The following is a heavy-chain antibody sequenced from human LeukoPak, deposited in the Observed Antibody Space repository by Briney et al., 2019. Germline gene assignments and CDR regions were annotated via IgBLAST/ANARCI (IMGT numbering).Heavy chain of an antibody. CDR3: ARRHQQLYYFDY. V-gene: IGHV4-38-2*01. CDR2: IYHSGST. CDR1: GYSISSGYY. D-gene: IGHD2-2*01. J-gene: IGHJ4*02. Sequence: SETLSPTCAVSGYSISSGYYWGWIRQPPGKGLEWIGSIYHSGSTYYNPSLKSRVTISVDTSKNQFSLKLSSVTAADTAVYYCARRHQQLYYFDYWGQGTLVTVSS.